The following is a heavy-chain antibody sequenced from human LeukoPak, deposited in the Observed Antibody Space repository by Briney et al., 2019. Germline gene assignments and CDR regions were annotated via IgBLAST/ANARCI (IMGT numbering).Heavy chain of an antibody. CDR2: INPNSGGT. D-gene: IGHD3-9*01. V-gene: IGHV1-2*02. J-gene: IGHJ5*02. Sequence: GASVKVSCKASGYTFTGYYMHWVRQAPGQGLEWMGWINPNSGGTNYAQKFQGRVTMTRDTSISTAYMELSRLRSDDTAVYYCARSFTYYDTLTGYYDNWFDPWGQGTLVTVSS. CDR3: ARSFTYYDTLTGYYDNWFDP. CDR1: GYTFTGYY.